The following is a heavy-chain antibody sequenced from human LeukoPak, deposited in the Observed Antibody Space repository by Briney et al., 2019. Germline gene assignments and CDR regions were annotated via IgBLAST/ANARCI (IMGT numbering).Heavy chain of an antibody. Sequence: SETLSLTCTVSGGSISGNYWSWIRQPAGKRLEWIGRIYSSGSTNYNPSLKSRVTMSVDTSKNHLSLKLSSVTAADTAVYYCAREGDGGLPYRFDYWGRGTLVTVSS. J-gene: IGHJ4*02. V-gene: IGHV4-4*07. CDR1: GGSISGNY. CDR3: AREGDGGLPYRFDY. CDR2: IYSSGST. D-gene: IGHD4-23*01.